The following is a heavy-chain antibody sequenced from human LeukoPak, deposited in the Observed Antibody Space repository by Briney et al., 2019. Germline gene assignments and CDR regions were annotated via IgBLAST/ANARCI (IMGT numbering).Heavy chain of an antibody. CDR1: GGSVSSGDYY. CDR2: IYYSGST. Sequence: SETLSLTCTVSGGSVSSGDYYWSWIRQPPGKGLEWIGYIYYSGSTYYNPSLKSRVTISVDTSKNQFSLKLSSVTAADTAVYYCARDLLNEGNHLDYWGQGTLVTVSS. CDR3: ARDLLNEGNHLDY. J-gene: IGHJ4*02. D-gene: IGHD4-23*01. V-gene: IGHV4-30-4*01.